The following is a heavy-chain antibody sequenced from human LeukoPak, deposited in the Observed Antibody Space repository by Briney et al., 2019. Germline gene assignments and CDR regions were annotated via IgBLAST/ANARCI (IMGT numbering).Heavy chain of an antibody. CDR1: GFSVSSSW. CDR2: LNSDGSTT. CDR3: ARAGHYRFDY. J-gene: IGHJ4*02. D-gene: IGHD3-16*02. Sequence: AGGSLRLSCAASGFSVSSSWMHWVRQAPGKGLVWVSRLNSDGSTTDYADSVKGRFSISRDNAKNTLYLQMNSLRAEDTAVYYRARAGHYRFDYWGQGTLVTVSS. V-gene: IGHV3-74*01.